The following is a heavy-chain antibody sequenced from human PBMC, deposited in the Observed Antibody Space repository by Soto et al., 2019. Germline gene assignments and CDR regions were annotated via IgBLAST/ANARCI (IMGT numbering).Heavy chain of an antibody. J-gene: IGHJ4*02. Sequence: QVQLQESGPGLVKPSQTLSLTCTVSSGAISSGGYYWSWIRQHPGKGLEWIGYIYYSGSTYYNPSLKSRVTISVDTSKNQFSLKLSSVTAADTAVYYCARGGIAAAAPPDYWGQGTLVIVSS. D-gene: IGHD6-13*01. CDR1: SGAISSGGYY. V-gene: IGHV4-31*03. CDR3: ARGGIAAAAPPDY. CDR2: IYYSGST.